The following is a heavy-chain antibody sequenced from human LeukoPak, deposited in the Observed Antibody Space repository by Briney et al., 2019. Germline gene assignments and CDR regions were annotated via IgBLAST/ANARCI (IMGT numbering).Heavy chain of an antibody. V-gene: IGHV3-33*06. CDR1: GFTFSNYG. CDR2: IWYDGSHQ. CDR3: AKDHLCSGGSCYTDAFDF. D-gene: IGHD2-15*01. J-gene: IGHJ3*01. Sequence: PGGSLRLSCAASGFTFSNYGMHWVRQAPGKGPEWVALIWYDGSHQFYVDSVKGRFTISRGNSKNTLYLQMNSLRTEDTAVYYCAKDHLCSGGSCYTDAFDFWGQGTMVTVSS.